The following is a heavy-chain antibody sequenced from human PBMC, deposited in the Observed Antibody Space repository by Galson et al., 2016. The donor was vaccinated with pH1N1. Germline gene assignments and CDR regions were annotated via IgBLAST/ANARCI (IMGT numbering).Heavy chain of an antibody. CDR2: INQDGSRK. CDR3: ARDSEYSGHEGFH. J-gene: IGHJ4*02. CDR1: GFIFSDYW. Sequence: SLRLSCAASGFIFSDYWMSWVRQAPGKGLEWVAKINQDGSRKYYVDSMKGRCTISRDKTQSTVYLQMNSLRTEDTAVYYCARDSEYSGHEGFHWAQGTLVIVSS. D-gene: IGHD5-12*01. V-gene: IGHV3-7*01.